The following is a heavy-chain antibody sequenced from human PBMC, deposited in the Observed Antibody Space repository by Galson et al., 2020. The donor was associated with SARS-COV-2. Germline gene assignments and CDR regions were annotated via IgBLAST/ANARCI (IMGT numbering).Heavy chain of an antibody. Sequence: GGSLRLSCAASGFTFSSYGMHWVRQAPGKGLEWVAVISYDGSNKYYADSVKGRFTISRDNSKNTLYLQMNSLRAEDTAVYYCAKDHGGDYYYGSGSYYNYYYGMDVWGQGTTVSVSS. V-gene: IGHV3-30*18. CDR3: AKDHGGDYYYGSGSYYNYYYGMDV. CDR1: GFTFSSYG. D-gene: IGHD3-10*01. J-gene: IGHJ6*02. CDR2: ISYDGSNK.